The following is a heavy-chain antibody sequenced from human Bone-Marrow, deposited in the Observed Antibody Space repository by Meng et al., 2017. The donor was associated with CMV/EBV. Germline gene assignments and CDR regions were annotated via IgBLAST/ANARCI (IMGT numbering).Heavy chain of an antibody. CDR2: IHYNGST. CDR3: ARGRGYSGYDVG. J-gene: IGHJ4*02. V-gene: IGHV4-59*01. CDR1: GFTFSSYG. D-gene: IGHD5-12*01. Sequence: ESLKISCAASGFTFSSYGMHWVRQAPGKGLEWIGHIHYNGSTNYNASLKSRVTVSVDRSKNQFSLKLSSVTAADTAVYYCARGRGYSGYDVGWGQGTLVTVS.